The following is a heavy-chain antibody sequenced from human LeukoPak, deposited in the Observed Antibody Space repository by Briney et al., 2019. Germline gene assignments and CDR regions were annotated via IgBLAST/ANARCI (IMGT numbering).Heavy chain of an antibody. J-gene: IGHJ4*02. V-gene: IGHV1-2*02. Sequence: RASVKVSCKASGYTFAGYYIHWVRQAPGQGLEWMGWINPNSGDTNYAQRFQGRVTMTRDTSISTAYMELYSLRSDDTALYYCARGKNPVQLERRSFFDYWGQGTLVTVSS. D-gene: IGHD1-1*01. CDR2: INPNSGDT. CDR1: GYTFAGYY. CDR3: ARGKNPVQLERRSFFDY.